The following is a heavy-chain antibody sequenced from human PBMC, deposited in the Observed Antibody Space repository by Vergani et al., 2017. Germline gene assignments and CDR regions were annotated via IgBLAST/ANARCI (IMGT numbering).Heavy chain of an antibody. Sequence: QVQLVESGGGVVQRGGSLRLSCATSGFTLSNYDMQWIRQGPGKGLEFVAFIQFDGSNQYYAYSVKGRFTLSRDFSKNTLYLQMNSLRTDDTATYYCAKHFRGWGIDYWGQGTQLIVSS. CDR1: GFTLSNYD. CDR3: AKHFRGWGIDY. D-gene: IGHD3-16*01. V-gene: IGHV3-30*02. J-gene: IGHJ4*02. CDR2: IQFDGSNQ.